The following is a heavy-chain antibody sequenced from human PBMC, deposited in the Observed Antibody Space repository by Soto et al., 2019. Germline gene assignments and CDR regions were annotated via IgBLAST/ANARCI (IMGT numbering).Heavy chain of an antibody. D-gene: IGHD5-18*01. Sequence: EVQLLESGGGLVQPGGSLRLSCAASGFTFSSYAMSWVRQAPGKGLEWVSAISGSGGSTYYADSVKGRFTISRDNSKKTLYLQMNSLRAEDTAVYYCASLDTAMDRYYFDYWGQGTLVTVSS. CDR3: ASLDTAMDRYYFDY. V-gene: IGHV3-23*01. J-gene: IGHJ4*02. CDR1: GFTFSSYA. CDR2: ISGSGGST.